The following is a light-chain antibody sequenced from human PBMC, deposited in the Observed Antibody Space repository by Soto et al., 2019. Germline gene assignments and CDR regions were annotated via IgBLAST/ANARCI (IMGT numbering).Light chain of an antibody. CDR1: SSDVGGYNY. J-gene: IGLJ2*01. V-gene: IGLV2-8*01. CDR3: SSYAGSNIGV. CDR2: EVS. Sequence: QSVLTQPPSASGSHGQSVTISCTGTSSDVGGYNYVSWYQQHPGKAPKLMIYEVSKRPSGVPDRFSGSKSGNTASLTVSGLQAEDEADYYCSSYAGSNIGVFGGGTQLTVL.